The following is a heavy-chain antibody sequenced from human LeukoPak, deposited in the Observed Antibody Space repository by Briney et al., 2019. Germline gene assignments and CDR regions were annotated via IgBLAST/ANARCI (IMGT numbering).Heavy chain of an antibody. Sequence: SVKVSCKASGFTFTSSPMHWVRQARGQRLEWIGWIVVGSGNTNYAQKFQERVTITRDVSTNTAYMELSNLRSEDTAVYYCATGSGWYSPDYWGQGTLVTVSS. D-gene: IGHD6-19*01. CDR1: GFTFTSSP. CDR3: ATGSGWYSPDY. V-gene: IGHV1-58*02. CDR2: IVVGSGNT. J-gene: IGHJ4*02.